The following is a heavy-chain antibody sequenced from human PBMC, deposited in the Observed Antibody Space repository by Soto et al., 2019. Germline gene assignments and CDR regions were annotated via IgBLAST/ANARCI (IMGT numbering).Heavy chain of an antibody. CDR2: INPSGGST. Sequence: QVQLVQSGAEVKKPGASVKVSCKASGYTFTSYYMHWVRQAPGQGLEWMGIINPSGGSTSYAQKFQGRVTMTRDTSTSTVYMELSSLRSEDTAVYYCARGPIVVVPAVSWFDPWGQGTLVTVSS. CDR1: GYTFTSYY. J-gene: IGHJ5*02. V-gene: IGHV1-46*03. CDR3: ARGPIVVVPAVSWFDP. D-gene: IGHD2-2*01.